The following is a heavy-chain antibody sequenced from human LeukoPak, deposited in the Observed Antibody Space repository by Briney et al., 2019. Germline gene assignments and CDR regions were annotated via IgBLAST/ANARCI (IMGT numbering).Heavy chain of an antibody. J-gene: IGHJ5*02. CDR2: IYYSGST. Sequence: SETLSLTCTVSGGSISSSSYYWGWIRQHPGKGLEWIGSIYYSGSTYYNPSLKSRVTISVDTSKNQFSLKLSSVTSADTAAYYCARMGRGATYDPWGQGTLVTVSS. V-gene: IGHV4-39*01. CDR3: ARMGRGATYDP. CDR1: GGSISSSSYY. D-gene: IGHD1-26*01.